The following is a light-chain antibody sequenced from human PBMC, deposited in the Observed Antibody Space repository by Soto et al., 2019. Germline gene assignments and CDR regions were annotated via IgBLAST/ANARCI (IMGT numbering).Light chain of an antibody. J-gene: IGKJ1*01. V-gene: IGKV1-5*01. CDR2: DAS. CDR1: QSISSW. CDR3: QKYNSYTWT. Sequence: DIQMTQSPSILSSSLGDRVTITCRASQSISSWLAWYQQKTGKAPKLLIYDASSLESGVPSRFSGSGSGTELNLTISRLQPDDFATYYCQKYNSYTWTFGQGTKVDIK.